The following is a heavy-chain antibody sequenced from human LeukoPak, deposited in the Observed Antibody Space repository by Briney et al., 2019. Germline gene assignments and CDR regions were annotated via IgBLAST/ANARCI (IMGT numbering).Heavy chain of an antibody. J-gene: IGHJ4*02. CDR2: IYHSGST. CDR3: ARSPVRGLAIRSFDY. D-gene: IGHD3-10*01. Sequence: SETLSLTCTVSGYSISSGYYWGWIRQPPGKGLEWIGSIYHSGSTYYNPSLKSRVTISVDTSKNQFSLKLSSVTAADTAVYYCARSPVRGLAIRSFDYWGQGTLVTVSS. CDR1: GYSISSGYY. V-gene: IGHV4-38-2*02.